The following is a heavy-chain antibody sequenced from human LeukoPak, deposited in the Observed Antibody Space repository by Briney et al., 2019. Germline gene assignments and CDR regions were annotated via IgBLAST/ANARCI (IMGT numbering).Heavy chain of an antibody. V-gene: IGHV4-31*03. CDR3: ASFYWQLARDYYFDY. CDR2: IYYSGST. CDR1: GGSISTGGYY. D-gene: IGHD1-1*01. J-gene: IGHJ4*02. Sequence: PSQTLSLTCTVSGGSISTGGYYWSWIRQHPGKGLEWIGYIYYSGSTYYNPSFKSRLTISVDTSKNQFSLKLSSVTAADTAVYFCASFYWQLARDYYFDYWGQGTLVTVSS.